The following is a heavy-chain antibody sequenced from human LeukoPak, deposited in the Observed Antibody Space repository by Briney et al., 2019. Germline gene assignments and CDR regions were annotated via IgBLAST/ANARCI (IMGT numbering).Heavy chain of an antibody. Sequence: GSLILSCAASGFTVDSNYLSWVRQPPGKGLEWIGEINHSGSTNYNPSLKSRVTISVDTSKNQFSLKLSSVTAADTAVYYCATLLRGSDNLDYWGQGTLVTVSS. J-gene: IGHJ4*02. CDR3: ATLLRGSDNLDY. CDR2: INHSGST. CDR1: GFTVDSNY. V-gene: IGHV4-34*08. D-gene: IGHD2-15*01.